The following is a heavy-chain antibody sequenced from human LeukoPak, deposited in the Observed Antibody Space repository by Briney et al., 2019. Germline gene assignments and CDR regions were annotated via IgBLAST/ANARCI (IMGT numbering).Heavy chain of an antibody. CDR2: IATAGDT. V-gene: IGHV3-13*04. J-gene: IGHJ3*02. CDR3: AQGVDGYKNGAVDI. Sequence: GGSLTLPCAASGFTFSRYDMHWVRHATGKGLEWVSAIATAGDTYYPGPEKGRFTIPRENAKNSLYLQMNSLRAGDTAVYYCAQGVDGYKNGAVDIWGQGTMVAVSS. D-gene: IGHD5-24*01. CDR1: GFTFSRYD.